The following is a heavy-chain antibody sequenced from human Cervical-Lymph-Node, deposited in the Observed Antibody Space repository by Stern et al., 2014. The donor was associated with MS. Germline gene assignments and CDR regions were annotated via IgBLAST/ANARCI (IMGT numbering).Heavy chain of an antibody. CDR1: GGSISSGDYY. CDR3: ASANCSSTSCPNWFDP. D-gene: IGHD2-2*01. V-gene: IGHV4-30-4*01. J-gene: IGHJ5*02. CDR2: IYYSGST. Sequence: VQLLESGPGLVKPSQTLSLTCTVSGGSISSGDYYWSWIRQPPGKGLEWIGYIYYSGSTSYTPSLKSRVTISVDTSKNQFSLKLSSVTAADTAVYYCASANCSSTSCPNWFDPWGQGTLVTVSS.